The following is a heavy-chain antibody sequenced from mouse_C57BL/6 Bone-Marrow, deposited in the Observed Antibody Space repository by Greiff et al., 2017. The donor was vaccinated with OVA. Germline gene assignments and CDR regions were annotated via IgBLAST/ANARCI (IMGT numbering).Heavy chain of an antibody. CDR3: TTLYDGYYRAWFAY. CDR1: GFNIKDDY. Sequence: VQLKESGAELVRPGASVKLSCTASGFNIKDDYMHWVKQRPEQGLEWIGWIDPENGDTEYASKFQGKATITADTSSNTAYLQLSSLTSEDTAVYYCTTLYDGYYRAWFAYWGQGTLVTVSA. V-gene: IGHV14-4*01. D-gene: IGHD2-3*01. CDR2: IDPENGDT. J-gene: IGHJ3*01.